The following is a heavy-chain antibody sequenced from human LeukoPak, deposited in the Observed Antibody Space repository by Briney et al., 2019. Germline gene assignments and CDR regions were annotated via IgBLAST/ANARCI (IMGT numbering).Heavy chain of an antibody. D-gene: IGHD7-27*01. CDR2: IYYSGST. V-gene: IGHV4-59*01. CDR3: AREFNWGVAFDI. CDR1: DDSITMYY. J-gene: IGHJ3*02. Sequence: PSETLSLTCSVSDDSITMYYWTWIRQPPGKGLEWIGYIYYSGSTNYNPSLKSRVTISVDTSKNQFSLKLSSVTAADTAVYYCAREFNWGVAFDIWGQGTMVTVSS.